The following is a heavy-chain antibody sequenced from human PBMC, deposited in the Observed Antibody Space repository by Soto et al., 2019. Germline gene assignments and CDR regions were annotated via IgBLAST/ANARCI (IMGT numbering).Heavy chain of an antibody. CDR1: GGSISSGDYY. D-gene: IGHD4-4*01. V-gene: IGHV4-30-4*01. Sequence: QVQLQESGPGLVKPSQTLSLTCTVSGGSISSGDYYWSWIRQPPGKGLEWIGYIYYSGSTYYSPSLKSRVPIPADPYQHQFSLKLSSVTAADTAVYYCASYSNLRGGFDLWGRGTLVTVSS. J-gene: IGHJ2*01. CDR2: IYYSGST. CDR3: ASYSNLRGGFDL.